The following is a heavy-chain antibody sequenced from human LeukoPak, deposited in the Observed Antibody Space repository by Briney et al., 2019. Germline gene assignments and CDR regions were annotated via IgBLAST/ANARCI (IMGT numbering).Heavy chain of an antibody. CDR3: AGENCWNGRACDY. J-gene: IGHJ4*02. CDR1: GFTFSDYE. V-gene: IGHV3-48*03. CDR2: ISTTGPAI. Sequence: GGPLRLSCVVSGFTFSDYEMIWVRQAPGKGLQRISHISTTGPAIHYADSVKGRFTVSRDNAKNSMFLQMNNLRVEDTAVYYCAGENCWNGRACDYWGQGTLVTVSS. D-gene: IGHD1-1*01.